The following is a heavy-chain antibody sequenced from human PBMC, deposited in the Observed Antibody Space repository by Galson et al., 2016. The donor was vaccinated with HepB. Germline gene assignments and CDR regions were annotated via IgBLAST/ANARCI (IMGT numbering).Heavy chain of an antibody. D-gene: IGHD4-23*01. CDR1: GFTFSRHW. J-gene: IGHJ4*02. CDR3: ARQKESREYGGNSPDY. CDR2: VDLGDGAK. V-gene: IGHV3-7*01. Sequence: SQSISCAVSGFTFSRHWMSWVRQAPGKWLEWVANVDLGDGAKYYVNPVAGRFTISRNNARNSLYLQMNSLRAEDTAPYYCARQKESREYGGNSPDYWGQGTLVTVSS.